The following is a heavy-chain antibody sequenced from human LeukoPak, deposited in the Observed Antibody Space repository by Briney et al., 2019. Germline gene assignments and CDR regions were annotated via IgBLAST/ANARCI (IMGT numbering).Heavy chain of an antibody. D-gene: IGHD3-22*01. CDR1: GGSFSGYY. V-gene: IGHV4-34*01. Sequence: SETLSLTCAVYGGSFSGYYWSWIRQPPGKGLEWIGEINHSGSTNYNPSLKSRVIISVDTSKNQFSLKLSSVTAADTAVYYCARQNSYYYDSSGYPLFDYWGQGTLVTVSS. J-gene: IGHJ4*02. CDR3: ARQNSYYYDSSGYPLFDY. CDR2: INHSGST.